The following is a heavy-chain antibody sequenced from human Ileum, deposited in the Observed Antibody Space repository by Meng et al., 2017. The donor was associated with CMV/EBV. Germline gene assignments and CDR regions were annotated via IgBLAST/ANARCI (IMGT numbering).Heavy chain of an antibody. CDR1: GYTFGAYS. Sequence: QWHVVQSRSGETQPGSLVKSSCKTSGYTFGAYSIHWVRQAPEQGLEWIGIINLSGGSTNSAQKFQGRVTMTRDTSTSTVYMELSSLRSEDTAVYYCARDQVATVGGMDVWGQGTTVTVSS. J-gene: IGHJ6*02. V-gene: IGHV1-46*01. D-gene: IGHD2-21*02. CDR3: ARDQVATVGGMDV. CDR2: INLSGGST.